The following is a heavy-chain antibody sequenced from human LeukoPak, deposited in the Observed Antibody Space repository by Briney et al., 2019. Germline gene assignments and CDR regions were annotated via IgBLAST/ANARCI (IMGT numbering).Heavy chain of an antibody. J-gene: IGHJ4*02. D-gene: IGHD1-26*01. CDR2: ISGSGGST. CDR1: GFTFSSYA. V-gene: IGHV3-23*01. CDR3: AKSRLGATRPLFDY. Sequence: TGGSLRLSCAASGFTFSSYAMSWVRQAPGKGLEWVSAISGSGGSTYYADSVKGRFTISRDNSKNTLYLQMNSLRAEDTAVYYCAKSRLGATRPLFDYWGQGTLVTVSS.